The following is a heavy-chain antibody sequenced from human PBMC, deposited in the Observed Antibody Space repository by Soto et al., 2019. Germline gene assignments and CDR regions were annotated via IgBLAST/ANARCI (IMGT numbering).Heavy chain of an antibody. V-gene: IGHV1-18*01. CDR2: ISAYNGNT. Sequence: QIQLVQSGAEVKKPGASVKVSCKASGDTFSSYHITWVRQAPGQGLEWMGWISAYNGNTNYAQNLQGRVTMTTDPSTSTAYMGLRSLRSDDTAVYYCARDLPPVDYWGQGTVFTVSS. CDR1: GDTFSSYH. J-gene: IGHJ4*02. CDR3: ARDLPPVDY.